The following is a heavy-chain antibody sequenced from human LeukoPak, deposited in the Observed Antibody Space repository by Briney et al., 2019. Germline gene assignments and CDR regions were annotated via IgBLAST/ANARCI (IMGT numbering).Heavy chain of an antibody. J-gene: IGHJ4*02. D-gene: IGHD4-17*01. V-gene: IGHV3-33*01. CDR1: GYTLSIYG. CDR3: ARENGGYQKYYFDY. CDR2: IWYDGSNK. Sequence: PGRSLRLHCASSGYTLSIYGVHWVREAREKAVEGVEIIWYDGSNKYYADSVKGRITISRDNSKNTLYLQMNSLRAEDTAVYYCARENGGYQKYYFDYWGQGTLVTVSS.